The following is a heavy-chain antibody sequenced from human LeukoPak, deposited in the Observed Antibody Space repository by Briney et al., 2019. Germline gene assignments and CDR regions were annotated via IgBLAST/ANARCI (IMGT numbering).Heavy chain of an antibody. D-gene: IGHD3-22*01. V-gene: IGHV4-34*01. CDR1: GGSFSGYY. Sequence: PSETLSLTCAVYGGSFSGYYWSWIRQPPGKGLEWIGEINHSGSTNYNPSLKSRVTISVDTSKNQFSLKLSSVTAADTAVYYCARVRRNWVYYYDSSGYPALFDYWGQGTLVTVSS. CDR3: ARVRRNWVYYYDSSGYPALFDY. CDR2: INHSGST. J-gene: IGHJ4*02.